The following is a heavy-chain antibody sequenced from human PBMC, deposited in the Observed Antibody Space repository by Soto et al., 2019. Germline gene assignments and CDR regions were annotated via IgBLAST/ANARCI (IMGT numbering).Heavy chain of an antibody. Sequence: GGSLRLSCAASGFTFSSYAMHWVRQAPGKGLEWVAVISYDGSNKYYADSVKGRFTISRDNSKNTLYLQMNSLRAEDTAVYYCARELRAAAGSPWGPFDYWGQGTLVTVSS. J-gene: IGHJ4*02. V-gene: IGHV3-30-3*01. D-gene: IGHD6-13*01. CDR2: ISYDGSNK. CDR1: GFTFSSYA. CDR3: ARELRAAAGSPWGPFDY.